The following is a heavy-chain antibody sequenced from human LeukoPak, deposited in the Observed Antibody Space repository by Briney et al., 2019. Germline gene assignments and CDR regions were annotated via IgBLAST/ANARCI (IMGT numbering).Heavy chain of an antibody. Sequence: PGGSLRLSCAASGFTFSDFYMNWIRQAPGKGLECVSYISSSSSYTNYADSVKGRFTISRDNAKNSLYLQMNSPRGEDTAMYYCARTAGDRLNSGWYVDAFDIWGQGTMVTVSS. CDR3: ARTAGDRLNSGWYVDAFDI. CDR1: GFTFSDFY. V-gene: IGHV3-11*03. D-gene: IGHD6-19*01. J-gene: IGHJ3*02. CDR2: ISSSSSYT.